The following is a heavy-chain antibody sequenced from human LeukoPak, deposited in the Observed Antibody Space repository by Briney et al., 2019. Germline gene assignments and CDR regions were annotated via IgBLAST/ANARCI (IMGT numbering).Heavy chain of an antibody. J-gene: IGHJ4*02. V-gene: IGHV3-7*01. D-gene: IGHD6-13*01. Sequence: GGSLRLSCVASGFKFSTYWMSWVRQAPGKGLEWVANIKQDGSDKYYVDSVKGRFTISRDNTKNSLYLQMNSLRAEDTAVYYCASLSSWYADYWGQGTLVTVSS. CDR2: IKQDGSDK. CDR1: GFKFSTYW. CDR3: ASLSSWYADY.